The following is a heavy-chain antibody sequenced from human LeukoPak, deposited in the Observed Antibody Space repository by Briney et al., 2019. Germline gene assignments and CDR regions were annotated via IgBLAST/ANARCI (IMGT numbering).Heavy chain of an antibody. J-gene: IGHJ4*02. Sequence: SETLSLTCTVSGGSISSSYYYWGWIRQPPGKGLEWIGSIYYSGSTYYNPSLKSRVTIFVDTSKNQFSLKLSSVTAADTAVYYCARTSVVVTAPFDYWGQGTLVTVSS. CDR3: ARTSVVVTAPFDY. V-gene: IGHV4-39*01. CDR1: GGSISSSYYY. D-gene: IGHD2-21*02. CDR2: IYYSGST.